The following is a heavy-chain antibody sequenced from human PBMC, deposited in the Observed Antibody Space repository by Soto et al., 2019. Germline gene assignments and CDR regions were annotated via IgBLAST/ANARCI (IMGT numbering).Heavy chain of an antibody. CDR1: GGSFSGYY. J-gene: IGHJ4*02. CDR3: ARGLGYSSS. V-gene: IGHV4-34*01. Sequence: QVQLQQWGAGLLKPSETLSLTCAVYGGSFSGYYWSWIRQPPGKGLEWIGEINHSGSTNYNPSLKSRVTISVDTSQNQFSLKLSSVTAADAAVYYWARGLGYSSSWGQGTLVTVSS. CDR2: INHSGST. D-gene: IGHD6-13*01.